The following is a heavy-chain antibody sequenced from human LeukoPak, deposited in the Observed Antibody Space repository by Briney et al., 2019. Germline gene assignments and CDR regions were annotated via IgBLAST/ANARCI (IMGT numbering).Heavy chain of an antibody. J-gene: IGHJ5*01. CDR2: ISTYNGNT. Sequence: ASVTVSCKAPGYTFSYYAISWVRQAPGQGLEWMGGISTYNGNTNYAHNLRDRVSITTDTSTSTAYMELRSLTSDDTDVYFCVRYGDFRFDPWGQGTLVTVSS. CDR1: GYTFSYYA. CDR3: VRYGDFRFDP. D-gene: IGHD4-17*01. V-gene: IGHV1-18*01.